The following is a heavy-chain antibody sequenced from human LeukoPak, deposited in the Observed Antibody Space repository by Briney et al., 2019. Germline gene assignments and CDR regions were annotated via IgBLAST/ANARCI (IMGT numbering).Heavy chain of an antibody. V-gene: IGHV1-18*01. CDR1: GYTFTSYD. J-gene: IGHJ5*02. D-gene: IGHD6-19*01. Sequence: ASVDVSGKASGYTFTSYDINWVRQAAGQGVGGRGGFSAYNGNTNYAQKLQGSVTMTTDTSTNTVYMELSRLRSDDPAVYYCARGIAVAGTNWFDPWGQGTLVTVSS. CDR3: ARGIAVAGTNWFDP. CDR2: FSAYNGNT.